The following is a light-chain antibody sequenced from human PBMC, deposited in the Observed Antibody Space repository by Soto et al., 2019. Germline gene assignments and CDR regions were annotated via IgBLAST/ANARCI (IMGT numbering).Light chain of an antibody. CDR3: QSYDSSLSGWV. CDR1: SSNIGAGYD. J-gene: IGLJ3*02. Sequence: QSVLTQPPSVSGAPGQRVTISCTGRSSNIGAGYDVHWYQQLPGTAPKLLIYGNSNRPSGVPDRFSGSKSGTSASLAITGLQAEDEADYYYQSYDSSLSGWVFGGGTKVTVL. V-gene: IGLV1-40*01. CDR2: GNS.